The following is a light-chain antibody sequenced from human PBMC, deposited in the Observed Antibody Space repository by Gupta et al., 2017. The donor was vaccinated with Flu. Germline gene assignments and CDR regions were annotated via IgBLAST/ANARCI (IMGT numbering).Light chain of an antibody. CDR1: QSISSW. CDR3: QQYSAHYS. CDR2: KAS. J-gene: IGKJ2*01. V-gene: IGKV1-5*03. Sequence: DIQMTQSPSTLSASVGDRVTITCRASQSISSWLAWYQQKPGKAPNLLIYKASTLESGVPSRFSGSGSGTEFTLTISSLQPDDFATYYCQQYSAHYSFGQGTKLEIK.